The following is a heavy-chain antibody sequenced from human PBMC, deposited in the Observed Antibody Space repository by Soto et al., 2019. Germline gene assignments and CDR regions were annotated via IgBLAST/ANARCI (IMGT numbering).Heavy chain of an antibody. CDR3: ARGGSGYYYYNGMDV. Sequence: SVKVSCKASGGTFSSYAISWVRQAPGQGLEWMGGTIPIFGTANYAQKFQGRVTITADESTSTAYMELSSLRSEDTAVYYCARGGSGYYYYNGMDVWGQGTTVTGSS. D-gene: IGHD1-26*01. V-gene: IGHV1-69*13. CDR1: GGTFSSYA. CDR2: TIPIFGTA. J-gene: IGHJ6*02.